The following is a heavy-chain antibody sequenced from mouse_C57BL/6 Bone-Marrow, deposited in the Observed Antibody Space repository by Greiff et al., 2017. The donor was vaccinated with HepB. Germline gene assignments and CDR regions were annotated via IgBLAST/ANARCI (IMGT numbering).Heavy chain of an antibody. V-gene: IGHV1-4*01. Sequence: VKLMESGAELARPGASVKMSCKASGYTFTSYTMHWVKQRPGQGLEWIGYINPSSGYTKYNQKFKDKATLTADKSSSTAYMQLSSLTSEDSAVYYCARWAYGNPFDYWSQGTTLTVSS. CDR1: GYTFTSYT. CDR3: ARWAYGNPFDY. CDR2: INPSSGYT. J-gene: IGHJ2*01. D-gene: IGHD2-1*01.